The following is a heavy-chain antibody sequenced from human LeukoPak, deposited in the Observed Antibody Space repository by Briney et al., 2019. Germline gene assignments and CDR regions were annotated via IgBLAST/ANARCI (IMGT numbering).Heavy chain of an antibody. CDR1: GGTFSSYA. CDR3: ARGKLYSGRFDY. V-gene: IGHV1-69*13. Sequence: GASVKVSCKASGGTFSSYAISWVRQAPGQGLEWMGGIIPIFGTANYAQKFQGRVTITADESTSTAYMGLSSLRSDDTAVYYCARGKLYSGRFDYWGQGTLVTVSS. D-gene: IGHD1-26*01. J-gene: IGHJ4*02. CDR2: IIPIFGTA.